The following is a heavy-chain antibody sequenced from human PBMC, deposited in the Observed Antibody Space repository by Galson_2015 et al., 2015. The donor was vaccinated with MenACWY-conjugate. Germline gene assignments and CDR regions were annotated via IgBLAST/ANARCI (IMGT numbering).Heavy chain of an antibody. J-gene: IGHJ6*02. CDR1: GYSFTYHT. D-gene: IGHD2-2*01. CDR3: AKAVPATHYYHYFGLDV. Sequence: SVKVSCKASGYSFTYHTTYWMRQAPGQGLEWMGWINTNTGKPTYAQGFTGRFVFSLETSVSTAYLQISRLKAEDTAVYYCAKAVPATHYYHYFGLDVWGQGTTVIVSS. CDR2: INTNTGKP. V-gene: IGHV7-4-1*02.